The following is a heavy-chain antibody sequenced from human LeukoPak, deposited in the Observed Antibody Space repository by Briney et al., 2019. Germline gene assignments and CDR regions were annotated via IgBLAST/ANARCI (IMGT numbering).Heavy chain of an antibody. V-gene: IGHV1-18*01. CDR3: AREYDSSGYPYFDY. CDR1: GYTFTSYG. CDR2: ISAYNGNT. Sequence: ASVKVSCKASGYTFTSYGISWVRQAPRQGLEWMGWISAYNGNTNYAQKLQGRVTMTTATSTSTAYMELRSLRSDDTAVYYCAREYDSSGYPYFDYWGQGTLVTVSS. D-gene: IGHD3-22*01. J-gene: IGHJ4*02.